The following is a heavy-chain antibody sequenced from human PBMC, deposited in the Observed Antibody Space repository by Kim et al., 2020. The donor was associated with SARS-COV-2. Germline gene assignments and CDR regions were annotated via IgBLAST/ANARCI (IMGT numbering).Heavy chain of an antibody. CDR2: INTNTGNP. D-gene: IGHD3-22*01. Sequence: ASVKVSCKASGYTFTSYAMNWVRQAPGQGLEWMGWINTNTGNPTYAQGFTGRFVFSLDTSVSTAYLQISSLKAEDTAVYYCASTPHSYYYDSSGYYPTPFDYWGQGTLATVSS. J-gene: IGHJ4*02. CDR1: GYTFTSYA. CDR3: ASTPHSYYYDSSGYYPTPFDY. V-gene: IGHV7-4-1*02.